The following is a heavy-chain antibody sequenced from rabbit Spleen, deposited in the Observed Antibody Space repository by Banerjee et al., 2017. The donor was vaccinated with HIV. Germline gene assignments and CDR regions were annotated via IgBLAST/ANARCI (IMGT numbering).Heavy chain of an antibody. J-gene: IGHJ4*01. CDR1: GVSFSSSSY. D-gene: IGHD1-1*01. CDR3: ARDLVGVIGWNFYL. V-gene: IGHV1S40*01. Sequence: QSLEESGGDLVKPGASLTLTCTASGVSFSSSSYMCWVRQAPGKGLEWIACIDSGSSGFSYFATWAKGRFTCSKTSSTTVTLQMTRLTAADTATYFCARDLVGVIGWNFYLWGPGTLVTVS. CDR2: IDSGSSGFS.